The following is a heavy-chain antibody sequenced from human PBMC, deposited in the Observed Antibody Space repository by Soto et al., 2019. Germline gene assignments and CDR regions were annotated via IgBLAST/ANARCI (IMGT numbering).Heavy chain of an antibody. J-gene: IGHJ4*02. CDR3: VKEPYNRRTVFGY. D-gene: IGHD3-3*01. Sequence: GGSQRLSCAASEFTPRRLSMNWVRQAPGKGLEWISYINSARRIIYYADSLKDRFTISRDNAKNSLYLQMNSLRAEDTALYYGVKEPYNRRTVFGYWRKGTVV. CDR1: EFTPRRLS. V-gene: IGHV3-48*01. CDR2: INSARRII.